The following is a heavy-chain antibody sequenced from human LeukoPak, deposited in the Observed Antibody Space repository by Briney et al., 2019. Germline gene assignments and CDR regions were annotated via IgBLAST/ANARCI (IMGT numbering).Heavy chain of an antibody. J-gene: IGHJ3*02. CDR3: ARSFDTHAFDI. V-gene: IGHV4-4*07. CDR1: GDSINNYY. Sequence: SETLSLTCTVSGDSINNYYWSWIRQPAGKGLEWIGRIYSSGSTNYNPSLKSRVAMSIGTSRNHFSLKLTSVTAADTAIYYCARSFDTHAFDIWGQGTVVTVPS. CDR2: IYSSGST.